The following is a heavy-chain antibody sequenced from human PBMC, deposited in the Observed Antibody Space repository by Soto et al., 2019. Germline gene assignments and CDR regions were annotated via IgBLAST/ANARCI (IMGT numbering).Heavy chain of an antibody. CDR2: MNPNSGNT. V-gene: IGHV1-8*01. CDR3: ARGGAVTYDY. CDR1: GYTFTSYD. D-gene: IGHD3-16*01. J-gene: IGHJ4*02. Sequence: QVQLVQSGAEVKKPGASVKVSCKASGYTFTSYDINWVRQATGQGLEWMGWMNPNSGNTGDAQKFQGRVTMTRNTSRSTAYMELSIRRYGGTAVYYCARGGAVTYDYWGQGTLVTVSS.